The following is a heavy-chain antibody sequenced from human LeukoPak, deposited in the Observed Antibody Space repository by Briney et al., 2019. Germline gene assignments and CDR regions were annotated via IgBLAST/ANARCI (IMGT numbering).Heavy chain of an antibody. V-gene: IGHV1-24*01. CDR3: ARDQQLERHGMDV. J-gene: IGHJ6*02. CDR1: GYTLTELS. D-gene: IGHD1-1*01. CDR2: FDPEDGET. Sequence: WASVKVSCKVSGYTLTELSMHWVRQAPGKGLEWMGGFDPEDGETIYAQKFQGRVTMTRDTSTSTVYMELSSLRSEDTAVYYCARDQQLERHGMDVWGQGTTVTVSS.